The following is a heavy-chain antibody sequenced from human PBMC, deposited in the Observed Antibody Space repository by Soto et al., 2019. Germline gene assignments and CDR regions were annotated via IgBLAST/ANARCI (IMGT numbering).Heavy chain of an antibody. CDR2: IYPGNSDT. V-gene: IGHV5-51*01. Sequence: GESLKISCKGSGYNFANYWIGWVRQMPGKGLEWMGIIYPGNSDTRYSPSFQGQVTISADTSISTAYLEWSSLKASDTAIYYCARLERTSGIAVAGTLDYSGQATLVTVSS. CDR1: GYNFANYW. CDR3: ARLERTSGIAVAGTLDY. D-gene: IGHD6-19*01. J-gene: IGHJ4*02.